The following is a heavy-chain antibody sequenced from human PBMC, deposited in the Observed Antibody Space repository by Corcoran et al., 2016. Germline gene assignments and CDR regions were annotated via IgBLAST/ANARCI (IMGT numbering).Heavy chain of an antibody. V-gene: IGHV3-33*01. CDR3: ARLRYRNPMGCLDA. J-gene: IGHJ6*02. Sequence: QEQLVASGGGVVQPGRSLRLSCAASGFTFSSYGMHWVRQAPGKGLEWVAIIWNDGNNKYHADSVKGRFTISRDHSKNTLYLQMNSLIVEDTAVEYVARLRYRNPMGCLDAWGQGITVTVAS. CDR2: IWNDGNNK. D-gene: IGHD1-26*01. CDR1: GFTFSSYG.